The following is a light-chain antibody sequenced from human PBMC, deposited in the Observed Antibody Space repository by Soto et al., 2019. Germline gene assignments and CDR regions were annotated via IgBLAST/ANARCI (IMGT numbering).Light chain of an antibody. J-gene: IGKJ2*01. V-gene: IGKV1-39*01. CDR2: EAS. CDR1: QNINKN. Sequence: IQMTQSPSSLSAFVGDSVTISCRASQNINKNLNWYQQKSGKAPSLLMYEASTLQSGVPSRFSGSGSGTDFTLATPNPHPEDFATYNVQQSFHTPYPFGQGTKLE. CDR3: QQSFHTPYP.